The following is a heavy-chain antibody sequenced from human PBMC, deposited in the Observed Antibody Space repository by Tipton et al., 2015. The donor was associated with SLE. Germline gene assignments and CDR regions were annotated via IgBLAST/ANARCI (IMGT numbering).Heavy chain of an antibody. Sequence: QSGAEVKKPGASVKVSCKASGYTFTGYHMHWVRQAPGQGLEWMGRINPNSGGTNYAQKFQGRVTMTRDTSISTAYMELSRLRSDDTAVYFCARDHESLTGIDSQRLPSWGQGTLVTVSS. V-gene: IGHV1-2*06. CDR1: GYTFTGYH. CDR3: ARDHESLTGIDSQRLPS. CDR2: INPNSGGT. J-gene: IGHJ4*02. D-gene: IGHD2-8*02.